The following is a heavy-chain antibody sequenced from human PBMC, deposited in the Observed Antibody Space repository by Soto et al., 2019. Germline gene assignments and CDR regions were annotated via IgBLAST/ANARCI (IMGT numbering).Heavy chain of an antibody. CDR3: TTHYDFWSGYYRSDY. CDR2: IKSKTDGGTT. CDR1: GFTFSNAW. V-gene: IGHV3-15*01. Sequence: EVQLVESGGGLVKPGGSLRLSCAASGFTFSNAWMSWVRQAPGKGLEWVGRIKSKTDGGTTDYAAPVKGRFTISRDDSKNTLYLQMNSPKTEDTAVYYCTTHYDFWSGYYRSDYWGQGTLVTVSS. J-gene: IGHJ4*02. D-gene: IGHD3-3*01.